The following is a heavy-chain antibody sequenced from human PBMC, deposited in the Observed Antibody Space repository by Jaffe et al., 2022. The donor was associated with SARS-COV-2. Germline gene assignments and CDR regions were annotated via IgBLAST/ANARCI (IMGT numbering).Heavy chain of an antibody. Sequence: QVQLQESGPGLVKPSETLSLTCTVSGGSISSYYWSWIRQPPGKGLEWIGYIYYSGSTNYNPSLKSRVTISVDTSKNQFSLKLSSVTAADTAVYYCARQIQGSGWSLDYWGQGTLVTVSS. J-gene: IGHJ4*02. CDR2: IYYSGST. CDR1: GGSISSYY. V-gene: IGHV4-59*08. CDR3: ARQIQGSGWSLDY. D-gene: IGHD6-19*01.